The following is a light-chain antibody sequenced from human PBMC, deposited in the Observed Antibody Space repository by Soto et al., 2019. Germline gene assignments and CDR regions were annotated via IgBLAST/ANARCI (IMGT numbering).Light chain of an antibody. V-gene: IGKV3-11*01. Sequence: EIVLTHSPATLSLSPCERATLSFSASQSVSSYLAWYQQKPGQAPRLLIYDASNRATGIPARFSGSGSGTDFTLTISSLEPEDFAVYYCQQRSNWLITFGQGTRLEIK. CDR3: QQRSNWLIT. CDR2: DAS. J-gene: IGKJ5*01. CDR1: QSVSSY.